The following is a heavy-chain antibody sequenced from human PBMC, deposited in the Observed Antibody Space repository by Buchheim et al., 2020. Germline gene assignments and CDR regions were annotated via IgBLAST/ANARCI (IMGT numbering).Heavy chain of an antibody. J-gene: IGHJ6*02. V-gene: IGHV2-5*02. CDR3: ARTYCGGDCLSYFYGTDV. CDR1: GFSLNTRGVG. D-gene: IGHD2-21*02. CDR2: IYWDDDK. Sequence: QITLKESGPTLMKPTQTLTLTCTYSGFSLNTRGVGVGWIRQPPGKALEWLALIYWDDDKRFRPSLMTRLTITKDTSKNQAVLKMTNMDSVDTATYYCARTYCGGDCLSYFYGTDVWGQGTT.